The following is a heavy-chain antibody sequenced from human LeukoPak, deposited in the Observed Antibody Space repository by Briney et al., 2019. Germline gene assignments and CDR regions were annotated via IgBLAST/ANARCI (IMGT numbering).Heavy chain of an antibody. J-gene: IGHJ4*02. V-gene: IGHV3-23*01. CDR3: AKVSTRDYDD. D-gene: IGHD3-16*01. CDR1: GFTFSSYA. CDR2: ISGSGGST. Sequence: PGGSLRLSCAASGFTFSSYAMSWVRQAPGKGLEGVSAISGSGGSTYYADSVKGRFTISRDNSNNTLYLQMNSLRAEDTAVYYWAKVSTRDYDDWGQGTLVTVSS.